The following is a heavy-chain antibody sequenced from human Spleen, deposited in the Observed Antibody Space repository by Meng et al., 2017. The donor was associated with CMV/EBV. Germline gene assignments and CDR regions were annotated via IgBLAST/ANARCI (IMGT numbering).Heavy chain of an antibody. J-gene: IGHJ2*01. V-gene: IGHV1-2*02. Sequence: TGYNRHGGRQAPGQGLEWMGWINPNSGGTNYAQKFQGRVTMTRDTSISTAYMELSRLRSDDTAVYYCARGDCSSTSCYMSWYFDLWGRGTLVTVSS. CDR1: TGYN. CDR2: INPNSGGT. CDR3: ARGDCSSTSCYMSWYFDL. D-gene: IGHD2-2*02.